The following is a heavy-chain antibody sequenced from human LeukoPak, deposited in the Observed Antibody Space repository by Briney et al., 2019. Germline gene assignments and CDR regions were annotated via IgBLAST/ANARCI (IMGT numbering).Heavy chain of an antibody. J-gene: IGHJ4*02. CDR2: FDPEDGET. CDR3: ATLYDSTRTFDY. D-gene: IGHD3-22*01. Sequence: ASVKVSWKVSGYTLTELSMHWVRQAPGKGLEWMGGFDPEDGETIYAQKFQGRVTMTEDTSTDTAYMELSSLRSEDTAVYYCATLYDSTRTFDYWGQGTLVTVSS. V-gene: IGHV1-24*01. CDR1: GYTLTELS.